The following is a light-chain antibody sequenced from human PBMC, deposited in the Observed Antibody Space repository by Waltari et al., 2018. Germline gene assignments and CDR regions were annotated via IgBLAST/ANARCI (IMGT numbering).Light chain of an antibody. Sequence: QSALTQPPSVSGSPGQSVTISCTGTSSDVGSYNRVSWYQQPPGTAPNLMIYEVSNRPSGFPDRFSGSKSGNTASLTISGLQAEDEADYYCSSYTSSSTYVFGTGTKVTVL. CDR3: SSYTSSSTYV. V-gene: IGLV2-18*02. CDR1: SSDVGSYNR. CDR2: EVS. J-gene: IGLJ1*01.